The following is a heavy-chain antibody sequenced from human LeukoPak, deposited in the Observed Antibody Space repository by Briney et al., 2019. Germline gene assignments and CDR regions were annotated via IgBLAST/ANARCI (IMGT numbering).Heavy chain of an antibody. D-gene: IGHD2-2*01. Sequence: GASVKVSCKASGYTFTSYDINWVRQATGQGLEWMGWMNPNSGNTGYEQKFQGRVTMTRNTSISTAYMELSSLRSEDTAVYYRARARSSTVYYYYMDVWGKGTTVTVSS. V-gene: IGHV1-8*01. CDR2: MNPNSGNT. CDR1: GYTFTSYD. J-gene: IGHJ6*03. CDR3: ARARSSTVYYYYMDV.